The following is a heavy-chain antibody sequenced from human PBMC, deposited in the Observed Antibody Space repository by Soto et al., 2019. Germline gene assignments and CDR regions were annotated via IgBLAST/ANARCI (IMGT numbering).Heavy chain of an antibody. CDR1: GFTFSSYA. CDR3: AKTQGSGGYWPVDY. CDR2: ISGSGGST. D-gene: IGHD1-26*01. V-gene: IGHV3-23*01. Sequence: GGSLRLSCAASGFTFSSYAMSWVRQPPGKGLEWVSVISGSGGSTYYADSVKGRFTISRDNSKNTLHLRLNSLRAEDTAVYYCAKTQGSGGYWPVDYWGRGTLVTV. J-gene: IGHJ4*02.